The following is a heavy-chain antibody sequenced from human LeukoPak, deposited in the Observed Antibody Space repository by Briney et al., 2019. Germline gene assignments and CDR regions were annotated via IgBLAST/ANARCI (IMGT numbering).Heavy chain of an antibody. J-gene: IGHJ4*02. CDR3: ATRSESSYGGVFDF. Sequence: ASVKVSCKASGYTFTHYAMHWVRQAPGQSLDWLGWVNTGNGNTKYSPKFQGRITLSRDTSANTVYMEVTSLRSEDTAVYYCATRSESSYGGVFDFWGQGSLVTVSS. V-gene: IGHV1-3*04. D-gene: IGHD3-3*01. CDR1: GYTFTHYA. CDR2: VNTGNGNT.